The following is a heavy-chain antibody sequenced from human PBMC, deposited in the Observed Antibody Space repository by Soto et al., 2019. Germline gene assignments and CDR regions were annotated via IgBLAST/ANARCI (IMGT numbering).Heavy chain of an antibody. CDR1: GDSVASNSAA. CDR2: TYYRSKWYN. V-gene: IGHV6-1*01. Sequence: SHTLSLPCAISGDSVASNSAAWNLIRQSPSRGLEWLGRTYYRSKWYNDYAVSVKSRITINPDTSKNQFSLQLNSVTPEDTAVYYCARGKDWGEYYFHYWGKGTLVTSPQ. D-gene: IGHD7-27*01. CDR3: ARGKDWGEYYFHY. J-gene: IGHJ4*02.